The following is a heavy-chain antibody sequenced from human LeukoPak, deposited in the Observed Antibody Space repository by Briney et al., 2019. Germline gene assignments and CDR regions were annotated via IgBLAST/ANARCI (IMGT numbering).Heavy chain of an antibody. CDR3: ARELIYSGSYVY. CDR1: GFTFDDYG. D-gene: IGHD1-26*01. Sequence: GGSLRLSCAASGFTFDDYGMSWVRQAPGKGLEWVANIKQDGSEKYYVDSVKGRFTISRDNAKNSLYLQMNSLRAEDTAVYYCARELIYSGSYVYWGQGTLVTVSS. J-gene: IGHJ4*02. V-gene: IGHV3-7*01. CDR2: IKQDGSEK.